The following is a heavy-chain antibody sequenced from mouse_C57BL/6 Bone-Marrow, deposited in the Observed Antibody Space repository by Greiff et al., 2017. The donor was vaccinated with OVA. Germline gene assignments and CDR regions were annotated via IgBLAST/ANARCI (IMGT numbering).Heavy chain of an antibody. Sequence: EVQLQQSGAELVRPGASVKLSCTASGFNIKDDYMHWVKQRPEQGLEWIGWIDPENGGTDYASKFQGKATLTADTSSNTAYLQLSSLTSEDTAVYYCTTFDGDYTAWVAYGGQGNRVTVSA. D-gene: IGHD2-13*01. CDR2: IDPENGGT. CDR1: GFNIKDDY. J-gene: IGHJ3*01. CDR3: TTFDGDYTAWVAY. V-gene: IGHV14-4*01.